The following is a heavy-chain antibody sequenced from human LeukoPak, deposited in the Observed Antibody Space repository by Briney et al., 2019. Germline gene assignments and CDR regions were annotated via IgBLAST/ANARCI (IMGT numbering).Heavy chain of an antibody. D-gene: IGHD4-17*01. V-gene: IGHV4-39*07. CDR3: ARGKSTVTTNVGRGDYYGMDV. J-gene: IGHJ6*02. CDR1: GGSISSSSYY. Sequence: SVTLSLTCTVSGGSISSSSYYWGWIRQPPGKGLAWIGNIYYNGDTYYNPSLKSRVTLSVDTSKNQFSLKLSSVTAADTAVYYCARGKSTVTTNVGRGDYYGMDVWGQGTTVTVSS. CDR2: IYYNGDT.